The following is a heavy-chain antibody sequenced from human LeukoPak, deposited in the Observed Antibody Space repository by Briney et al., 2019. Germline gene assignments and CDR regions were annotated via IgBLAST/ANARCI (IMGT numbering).Heavy chain of an antibody. CDR3: ARGVSGRHRGHPPSKQYCSSTSCYTRNWFDP. D-gene: IGHD2-2*02. V-gene: IGHV4-34*01. CDR2: INHSGST. J-gene: IGHJ5*02. Sequence: SETLSLTCAVYGGSFSGYYWSWIRQPPGKGLEWIGEINHSGSTNYNPSLKSRVTISVDTSKNQFSLKLSSVTAADTAVYYCARGVSGRHRGHPPSKQYCSSTSCYTRNWFDPWGQGTLVTVSS. CDR1: GGSFSGYY.